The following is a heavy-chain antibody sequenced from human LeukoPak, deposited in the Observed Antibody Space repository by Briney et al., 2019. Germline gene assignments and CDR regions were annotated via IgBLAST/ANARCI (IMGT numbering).Heavy chain of an antibody. V-gene: IGHV3-48*02. CDR3: ARDTEHLYFVFDY. J-gene: IGHJ4*02. CDR1: GFTFSRCN. Sequence: PGGSLRLSCAAYGFTFSRCNMNWVRQAPGKGLGWVSYISSSSRTIYYADSVKGRFTISRDNAKNSLYLQMNSLRDEDTAVYYCARDTEHLYFVFDYWGQGTLVTVSS. CDR2: ISSSSRTI. D-gene: IGHD3-9*01.